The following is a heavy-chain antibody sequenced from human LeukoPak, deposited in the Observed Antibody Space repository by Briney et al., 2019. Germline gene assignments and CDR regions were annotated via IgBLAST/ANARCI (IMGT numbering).Heavy chain of an antibody. J-gene: IGHJ6*03. D-gene: IGHD1-26*01. CDR2: IYTSGST. CDR1: GGSISSYY. V-gene: IGHV4-4*09. Sequence: PSETLSLTCTVCGGSISSYYWSWIRQPPGKGLEWIGYIYTSGSTNYNPSLKSRVTISVDTSKNQFSLKLSSVTAADTAVYYCARAARDAERGHYYYYYMDVWGKGTTVTVSS. CDR3: ARAARDAERGHYYYYYMDV.